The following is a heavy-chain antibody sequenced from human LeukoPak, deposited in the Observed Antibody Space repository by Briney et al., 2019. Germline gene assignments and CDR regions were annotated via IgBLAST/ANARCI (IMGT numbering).Heavy chain of an antibody. V-gene: IGHV1-8*01. D-gene: IGHD3-22*01. CDR1: GDTFTSYD. CDR3: ARVLHYYDSSGYYSTTPHDY. Sequence: ASVKVSCKASGDTFTSYDIKWVRQATGQGLEWMGWMNPNSGNTGYAQKFQGRVTMTRNTSISTAYMELSSLRSEDTAVYYCARVLHYYDSSGYYSTTPHDYWGQGTLVTVSS. J-gene: IGHJ4*02. CDR2: MNPNSGNT.